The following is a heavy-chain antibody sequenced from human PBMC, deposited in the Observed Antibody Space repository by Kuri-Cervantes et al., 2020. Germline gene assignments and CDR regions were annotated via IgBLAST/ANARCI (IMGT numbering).Heavy chain of an antibody. V-gene: IGHV3-7*01. CDR3: ARDDPAEYFQH. CDR2: IKPDGSDK. CDR1: GFIFSSYW. J-gene: IGHJ1*01. Sequence: GGSLRLSCAASGFIFSSYWMTWVRQAPGKGLEWMAIIKPDGSDKYYVDSVKGRFTISRDNAKNSLYLQMNSLRDEDTAVYYCARDDPAEYFQHWGQGTLVTVSS.